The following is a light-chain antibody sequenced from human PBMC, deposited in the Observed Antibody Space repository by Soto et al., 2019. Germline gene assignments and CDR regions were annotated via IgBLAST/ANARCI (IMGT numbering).Light chain of an antibody. J-gene: IGKJ2*01. CDR1: QSVSSSY. CDR2: GAS. Sequence: EIVLTQSPGTLSLSPGERATLSCRASQSVSSSYLAWYQQKPGQAPRLLIYGASSRATGIPDRFSGSGSGTAFTLTISILEPDYVAVYYCQQYGSTPYTFVPGTKLQIK. V-gene: IGKV3-20*01. CDR3: QQYGSTPYT.